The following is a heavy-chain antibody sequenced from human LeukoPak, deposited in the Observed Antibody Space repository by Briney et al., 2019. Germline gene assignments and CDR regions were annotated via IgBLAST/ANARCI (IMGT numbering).Heavy chain of an antibody. D-gene: IGHD3-3*01. CDR2: IKQDGSEK. Sequence: GGSLRLSCAASGFTFSSYWMSWVHQAPGKGLEWVANIKQDGSEKYYVDSVKGRFTISRDNAKNSLYLQMNSLRAEDTAVYYCARDLDNYDFWSGYPGAFDIWGQGTMVTVSS. J-gene: IGHJ3*02. CDR1: GFTFSSYW. CDR3: ARDLDNYDFWSGYPGAFDI. V-gene: IGHV3-7*01.